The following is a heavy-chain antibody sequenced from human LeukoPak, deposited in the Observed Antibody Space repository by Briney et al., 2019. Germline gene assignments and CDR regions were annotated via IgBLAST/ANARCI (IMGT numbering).Heavy chain of an antibody. CDR2: ISAYNGNT. Sequence: ASVKVSCKASGYTFTSYGISWVRQAPGQGLEWMGWISAYNGNTNYAQKLQGRVTMTTDTSTSTAYMELRSLRSDDTAVYYCARVADVKYYYYYYYMDVWGKGTTVTISS. J-gene: IGHJ6*03. V-gene: IGHV1-18*01. CDR1: GYTFTSYG. CDR3: ARVADVKYYYYYYYMDV.